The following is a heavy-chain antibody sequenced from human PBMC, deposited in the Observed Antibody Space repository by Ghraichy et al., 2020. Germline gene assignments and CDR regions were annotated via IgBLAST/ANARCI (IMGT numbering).Heavy chain of an antibody. CDR2: SSGSGNKT. Sequence: GGSLRLSCAACGFTFSSDAMSWVRQAPGKGLEWVSTSSGSGNKTYYADSVKGRFTISRDNSKNTLCLQLNNLRADDTAVYYCAKRKSTTGASGIAFDYWGQGTLVTVSS. D-gene: IGHD1-1*01. CDR3: AKRKSTTGASGIAFDY. V-gene: IGHV3-23*01. CDR1: GFTFSSDA. J-gene: IGHJ4*02.